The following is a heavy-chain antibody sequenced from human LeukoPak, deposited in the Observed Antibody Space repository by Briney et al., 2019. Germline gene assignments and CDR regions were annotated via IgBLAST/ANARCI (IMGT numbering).Heavy chain of an antibody. CDR2: ISYDGSNK. CDR1: GFTFSSYA. CDR3: ARDSSDYMYYFDY. J-gene: IGHJ4*02. Sequence: GGSLRLSCAASGFTFSSYAMHWVRQAPGKGLEWVAVISYDGSNKYYADSVKGRFTISRDNSKNTLYLQMNSLRAEDAAVYYCARDSSDYMYYFDYWGQGTLVTVSS. D-gene: IGHD4-11*01. V-gene: IGHV3-30*04.